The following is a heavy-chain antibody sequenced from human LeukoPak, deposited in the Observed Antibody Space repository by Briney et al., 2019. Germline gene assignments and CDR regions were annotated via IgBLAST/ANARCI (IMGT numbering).Heavy chain of an antibody. J-gene: IGHJ4*02. V-gene: IGHV1-46*01. CDR2: INPSGGST. Sequence: GASVKVSCKASGNTFTSYYMHWVRQALGQGLEWMGIINPSGGSTSYAQKFQGRVTMTRDTSTSTVYMELSSLRSEDTAVYYCARGDRPERGYSYGFDYWGQGTLVTVSS. CDR3: ARGDRPERGYSYGFDY. CDR1: GNTFTSYY. D-gene: IGHD5-18*01.